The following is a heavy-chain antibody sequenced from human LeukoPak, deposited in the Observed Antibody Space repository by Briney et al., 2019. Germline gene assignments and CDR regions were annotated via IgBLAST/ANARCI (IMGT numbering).Heavy chain of an antibody. J-gene: IGHJ5*02. V-gene: IGHV1-69*04. Sequence: SVKVSCTASGGTFSSYAISWVRQAPGQGLEWMGRIIPILGIANYAQKFQGRVAITADKSTSTAYMELSSLRSEDTAVYYCARGVGILTGYYGPFDPWGQGTLVTVSS. CDR1: GGTFSSYA. D-gene: IGHD3-9*01. CDR2: IIPILGIA. CDR3: ARGVGILTGYYGPFDP.